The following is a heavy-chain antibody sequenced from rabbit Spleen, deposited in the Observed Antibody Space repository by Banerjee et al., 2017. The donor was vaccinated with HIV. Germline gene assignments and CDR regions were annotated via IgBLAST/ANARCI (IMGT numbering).Heavy chain of an antibody. D-gene: IGHD1-1*01. V-gene: IGHV1S45*01. Sequence: QEQLVESGGGLVKPGASPTLTCTASGFSFSSSYDMCWVRQAPGKGLEWIGCIYTGNSKTYYASWAKGRFTISKSSSTTVTLQMPSLTAADTATYFCARDLAAWNSGSYAFNLWGPGTLVTVS. CDR1: GFSFSSSYD. J-gene: IGHJ4*01. CDR3: ARDLAAWNSGSYAFNL. CDR2: IYTGNSKT.